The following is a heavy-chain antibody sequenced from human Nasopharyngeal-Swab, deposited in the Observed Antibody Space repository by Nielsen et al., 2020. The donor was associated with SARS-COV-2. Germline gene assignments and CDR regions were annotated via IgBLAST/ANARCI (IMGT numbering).Heavy chain of an antibody. Sequence: GRSLRLSCAASGFTFSSYGMHWVRQAPGKGLEWVAVISYDGSNKYYADSVKGRFTISRDNSKNTLYLQMNSLRAEDTAVYYCAKELGPYGDYVFHAFDIWGQGTMVTVSS. CDR2: ISYDGSNK. CDR1: GFTFSSYG. D-gene: IGHD4-17*01. J-gene: IGHJ3*02. CDR3: AKELGPYGDYVFHAFDI. V-gene: IGHV3-30*18.